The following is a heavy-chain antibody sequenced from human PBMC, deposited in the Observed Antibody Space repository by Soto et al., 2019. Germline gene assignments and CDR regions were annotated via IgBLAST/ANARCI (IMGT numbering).Heavy chain of an antibody. D-gene: IGHD2-2*01. CDR2: IYYSGST. CDR1: GGSISIYY. V-gene: IGHV4-59*01. CDR3: ARERVPAAKQTNLYYYYGMDV. Sequence: SDTLSLTCTVSGGSISIYYWSWIRQPPGKGLEWIGYIYYSGSTNYNPSLKSRVTISVDTSKNQFSLKLSSVTAADTAVYYCARERVPAAKQTNLYYYYGMDVWGQGTTVTVSS. J-gene: IGHJ6*02.